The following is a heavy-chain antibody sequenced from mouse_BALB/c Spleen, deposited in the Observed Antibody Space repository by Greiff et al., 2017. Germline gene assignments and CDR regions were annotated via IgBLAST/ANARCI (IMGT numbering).Heavy chain of an antibody. CDR1: GFTFSSYT. D-gene: IGHD4-1*01. V-gene: IGHV5-12-2*01. Sequence: EVQGVESGGGLVQPGGSLKLSCAASGFTFSSYTMSWVRQTPEKRLEWVAYISNGGGSTYYPDTVKGRFTISRDNAKNTLYLQMSSLKSEDTAMYYCARLELGTFAYWGQGTLVTVSA. J-gene: IGHJ3*01. CDR3: ARLELGTFAY. CDR2: ISNGGGST.